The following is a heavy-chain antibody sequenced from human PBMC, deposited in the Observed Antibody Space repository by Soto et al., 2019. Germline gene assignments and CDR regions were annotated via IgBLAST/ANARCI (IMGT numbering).Heavy chain of an antibody. V-gene: IGHV4-30-2*01. CDR2: IYQSGST. Sequence: QLQLQESGSGLVKPSQTLSLTCAVSGVSISSDGYSWSWIRQPPGKGLEWIGFIYQSGSTYYNPSLKSRGTMSVDRSKNHFSLKLTSVTAADTAVYYCARAYYDFWTSYHYGMDVWGQGTTVTVSS. D-gene: IGHD3-3*01. CDR1: GVSISSDGYS. CDR3: ARAYYDFWTSYHYGMDV. J-gene: IGHJ6*02.